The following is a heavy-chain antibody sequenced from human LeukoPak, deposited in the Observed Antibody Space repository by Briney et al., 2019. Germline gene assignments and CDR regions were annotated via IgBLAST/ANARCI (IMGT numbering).Heavy chain of an antibody. CDR2: IYYSGST. J-gene: IGHJ4*02. CDR1: GGSISSYY. V-gene: IGHV4-59*01. Sequence: SETLSLTCTVSGGSISSYYWSWIRQPPGKGLEWIGYIYYSGSTNYNPSLKSRVTISVDTSKNQFSLKLSSVTAADTAVYYCARGYHDYDFWSGYYSGRVLRFDYWGQGTLVTVSS. CDR3: ARGYHDYDFWSGYYSGRVLRFDY. D-gene: IGHD3-3*01.